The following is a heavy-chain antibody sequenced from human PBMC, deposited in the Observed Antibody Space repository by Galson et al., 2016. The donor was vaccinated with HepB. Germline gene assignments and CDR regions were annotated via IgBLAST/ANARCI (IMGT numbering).Heavy chain of an antibody. CDR1: GFTFGAYG. Sequence: SLRLSCAASGFTFGAYGMSWVRLAPGKGLEWVSSISGSGGPKYADSVKGRFTVSRDNSKNTVYLQLNSLRAEDTAVYYCARGPLGEFQSYYFDQWGQGTLVTVSS. CDR2: ISGSGGPK. D-gene: IGHD3-16*01. V-gene: IGHV3-23*01. CDR3: ARGPLGEFQSYYFDQ. J-gene: IGHJ4*02.